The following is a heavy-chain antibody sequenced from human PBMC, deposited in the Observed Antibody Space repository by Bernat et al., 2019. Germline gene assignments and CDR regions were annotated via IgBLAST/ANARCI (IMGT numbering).Heavy chain of an antibody. J-gene: IGHJ4*02. Sequence: QVQLVESGGGVVQPGRSLRLSCAASGFTFSSYGMHWVRQAPGKGLEWVAGIWYDGSNKYYADSVKGRSTSPRANSRNTMYLQMTSLGDGDTAVYYCGRVVLVGYSSSSYGGGGSSFDYWGQGTLVTVSS. V-gene: IGHV3-33*01. D-gene: IGHD6-13*01. CDR1: GFTFSSYG. CDR2: IWYDGSNK. CDR3: GRVVLVGYSSSSYGGGGSSFDY.